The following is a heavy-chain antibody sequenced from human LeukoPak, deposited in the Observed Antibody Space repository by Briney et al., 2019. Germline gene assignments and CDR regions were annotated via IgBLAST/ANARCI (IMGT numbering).Heavy chain of an antibody. CDR2: ISNHNGNT. V-gene: IGHV1-18*01. J-gene: IGHJ4*02. D-gene: IGHD1-1*01. Sequence: ASVKVSCKTSGFTFSAYGIAWVRQAPGRGPEWMGWISNHNGNTNYAQKFQGRISVTTETSTGTAFLEVRDLKSDDTAVYYCARGVAMGTTYYFDSWGRGTQATVAS. CDR3: ARGVAMGTTYYFDS. CDR1: GFTFSAYG.